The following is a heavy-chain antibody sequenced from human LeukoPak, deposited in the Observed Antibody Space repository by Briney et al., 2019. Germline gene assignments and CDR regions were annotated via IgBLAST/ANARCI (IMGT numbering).Heavy chain of an antibody. V-gene: IGHV3-74*03. Sequence: PGGSLRLSCAASGFTFSSAWTHWVRQVPGTGLVWVSRITDDATTTYADSVRGRFTISRDNSKNTLYLQMNSLRAEDTAVYYCAKVGFSEMEWLLYSDHWGQGTLVTVSS. CDR3: AKVGFSEMEWLLYSDH. J-gene: IGHJ4*02. CDR2: ITDDATT. CDR1: GFTFSSAW. D-gene: IGHD3-3*01.